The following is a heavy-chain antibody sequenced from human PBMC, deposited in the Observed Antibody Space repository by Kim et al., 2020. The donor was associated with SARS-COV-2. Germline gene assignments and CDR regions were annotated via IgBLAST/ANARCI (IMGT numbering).Heavy chain of an antibody. CDR1: GFTFRSYW. Sequence: GGSLRLSCAASGFTFRSYWMSWVRQAPGKGLEWVASVKEDGSDKYYVDSVRGRFTISRDNAKNSLYLQMNSLRAEDTAVYYCARGNLPTDYYFDYWGQGTVVTVS. CDR2: VKEDGSDK. CDR3: ARGNLPTDYYFDY. V-gene: IGHV3-7*01. J-gene: IGHJ4*02. D-gene: IGHD2-2*01.